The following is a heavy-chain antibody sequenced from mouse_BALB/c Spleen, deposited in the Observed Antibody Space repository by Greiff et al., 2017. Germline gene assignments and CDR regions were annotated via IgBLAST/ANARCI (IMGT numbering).Heavy chain of an antibody. Sequence: EVQLQQSGPELVKPGASVKMSCKASGYTFTSYVMHWVKQKPGQGLERIGYINPYNDGTKYNEKFKGKATLTSDKSSSTAYMELSSLTSEDSAVYYCARDGRVGAMDYWGQGTSVTVSS. CDR2: INPYNDGT. CDR1: GYTFTSYV. J-gene: IGHJ4*01. D-gene: IGHD1-1*01. V-gene: IGHV1-14*01. CDR3: ARDGRVGAMDY.